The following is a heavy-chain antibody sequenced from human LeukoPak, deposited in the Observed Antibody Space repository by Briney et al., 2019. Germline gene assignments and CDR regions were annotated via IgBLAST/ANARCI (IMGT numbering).Heavy chain of an antibody. J-gene: IGHJ6*03. CDR1: GCTFSSYS. V-gene: IGHV3-21*01. D-gene: IGHD2-8*01. CDR3: ARDHNSYDGGYYYYMDV. Sequence: GGSLRLSCAASGCTFSSYSMNWVRQAPGKGLEWVSSISSSSSYIYYADSVKGRFTISRDNAKNSLYLQMNSLRAEDTAVYYCARDHNSYDGGYYYYMDVWGKGTTVTVSS. CDR2: ISSSSSYI.